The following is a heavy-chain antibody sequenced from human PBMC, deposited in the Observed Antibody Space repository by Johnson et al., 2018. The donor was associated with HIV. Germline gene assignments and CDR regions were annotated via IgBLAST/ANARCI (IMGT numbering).Heavy chain of an antibody. J-gene: IGHJ3*02. CDR2: INWNGSTT. CDR1: GFTFDDYG. Sequence: VQLVESGGGVVRPGGSLRLSCVASGFTFDDYGMSWVRQTPGKGLQWVSDINWNGSTTTYADSVKGRFTISRDNARNSLFLQTNSLRSDDMAVYYCARDREYGLAWGWAFDIWGQGTMVTVSS. D-gene: IGHD6-19*01. V-gene: IGHV3-20*04. CDR3: ARDREYGLAWGWAFDI.